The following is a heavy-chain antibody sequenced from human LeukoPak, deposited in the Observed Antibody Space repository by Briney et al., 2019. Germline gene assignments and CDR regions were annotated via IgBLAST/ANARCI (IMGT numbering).Heavy chain of an antibody. V-gene: IGHV3-30-3*01. J-gene: IGHJ3*02. Sequence: GGSLRLSCAASGFTFSIYAMHWVRQAPGKGLEWVAVISYDGSNKYYADSVKGRFTISRDNSKNTLYLQMNSLRAEDTAVYYCARAPPNYYDSSGYYLFSYAFDIWGQGTMVTVSS. D-gene: IGHD3-22*01. CDR3: ARAPPNYYDSSGYYLFSYAFDI. CDR1: GFTFSIYA. CDR2: ISYDGSNK.